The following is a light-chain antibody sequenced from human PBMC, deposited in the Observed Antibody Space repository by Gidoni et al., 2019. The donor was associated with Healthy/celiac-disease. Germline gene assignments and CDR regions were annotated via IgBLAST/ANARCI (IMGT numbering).Light chain of an antibody. CDR2: GAS. V-gene: IGKV3-20*01. CDR3: QLPMT. Sequence: EIVLTQSPGTLSLSPGERATLSCRASQSVSSSYLAWYQQKPGQAPRLLIYGASSRATGIPDRFSGSGSGTDFTLTIGRLEPEDFAVYYCQLPMTFGQGTKVEIK. CDR1: QSVSSSY. J-gene: IGKJ1*01.